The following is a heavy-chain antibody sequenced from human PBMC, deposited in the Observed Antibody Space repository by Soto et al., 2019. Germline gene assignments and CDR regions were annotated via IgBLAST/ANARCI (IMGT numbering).Heavy chain of an antibody. Sequence: GGSLRLSCAASGFTFSSYSMNWVRQAPGKGLEWVSSISSSSSYIYYADSVKGRFTISRDNAKNSLYLQMNSLRAEDTAVYYCARKKRHCSRTSCPTGSYNWFDPWGQGTLVTVSS. V-gene: IGHV3-21*01. CDR2: ISSSSSYI. J-gene: IGHJ5*02. CDR3: ARKKRHCSRTSCPTGSYNWFDP. D-gene: IGHD2-2*01. CDR1: GFTFSSYS.